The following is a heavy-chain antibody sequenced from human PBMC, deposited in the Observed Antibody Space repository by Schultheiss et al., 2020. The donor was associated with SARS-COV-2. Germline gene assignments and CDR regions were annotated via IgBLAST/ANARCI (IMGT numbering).Heavy chain of an antibody. CDR2: IVVGSGNT. J-gene: IGHJ6*02. V-gene: IGHV1-58*01. D-gene: IGHD4-17*01. CDR3: ARREGYTVTTERPTLGYYYGMDV. Sequence: SVKVSCKASGFTFTSSAVQWVRQARGQRLEWIGWIVVGSGNTNYAQKFQERVTITRDMSTSTAYMELSSLRSEDTAVYYCARREGYTVTTERPTLGYYYGMDVWGQGTTVTVSS. CDR1: GFTFTSSA.